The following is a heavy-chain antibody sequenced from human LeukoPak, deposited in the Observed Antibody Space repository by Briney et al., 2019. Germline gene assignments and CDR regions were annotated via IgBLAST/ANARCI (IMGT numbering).Heavy chain of an antibody. CDR2: ISYDGSNK. D-gene: IGHD2-8*01. Sequence: GRSLRLSCAASGFTFSSYAMHWVRQAPGKGLEWVAVISYDGSNKYYADSVKGRFTISRDNSKNTLYLQMNSLRAEDTAVYYCARDQVWTETEPFDYWGQGTLVTVSS. V-gene: IGHV3-30-3*01. CDR3: ARDQVWTETEPFDY. CDR1: GFTFSSYA. J-gene: IGHJ4*02.